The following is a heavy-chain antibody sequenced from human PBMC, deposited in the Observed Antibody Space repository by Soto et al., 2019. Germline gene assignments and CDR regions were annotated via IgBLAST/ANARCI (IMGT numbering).Heavy chain of an antibody. D-gene: IGHD3-10*01. CDR2: ISGSGGST. CDR1: GFTFSSYA. Sequence: EVQLLESGGGLVQPGGSLRLSCAASGFTFSSYAMSWVRQAPGKGLEWVSAISGSGGSTYYADSVKGRFTIYRENYTKTLYLQMNSLRAEDTAVYYCAKTPRGEGLDYWGQGTLVTVSS. CDR3: AKTPRGEGLDY. V-gene: IGHV3-23*01. J-gene: IGHJ4*02.